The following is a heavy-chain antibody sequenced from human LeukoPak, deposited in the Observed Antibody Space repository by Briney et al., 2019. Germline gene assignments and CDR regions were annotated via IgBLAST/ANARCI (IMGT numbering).Heavy chain of an antibody. V-gene: IGHV4-59*01. CDR3: ARGGYDYVWGGYRRWFDP. CDR2: IYYSGST. D-gene: IGHD3-16*02. CDR1: GGSISSYY. J-gene: IGHJ5*02. Sequence: SETLSLTCTVSGGSISSYYWSWIRQPPGKGLEWIGYIYYSGSTNYNPSLKSRVTISVDTSKNQFSLKLSSVTAEDTPVYYCARGGYDYVWGGYRRWFDPWGQGTLVTVSS.